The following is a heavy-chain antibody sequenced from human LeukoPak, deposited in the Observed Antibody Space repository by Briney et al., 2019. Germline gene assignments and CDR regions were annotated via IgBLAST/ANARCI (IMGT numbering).Heavy chain of an antibody. D-gene: IGHD1-26*01. V-gene: IGHV1-8*02. CDR1: GYTFTSYG. CDR3: ARGIVGSYYYYYYMDV. Sequence: ASVKVSCKASGYTFTSYGISWVRQAPGQGLEWMGWMNPNSGNTGYAQKFQGRVTMTRNTSINTVYMELSSLRSEDTAVYYCARGIVGSYYYYYYMDVWGKGTTVTISS. J-gene: IGHJ6*03. CDR2: MNPNSGNT.